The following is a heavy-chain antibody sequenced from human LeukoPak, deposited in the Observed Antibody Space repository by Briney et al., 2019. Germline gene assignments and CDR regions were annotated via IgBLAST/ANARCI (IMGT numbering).Heavy chain of an antibody. D-gene: IGHD3-22*01. CDR3: ARGGPYDCSGYFDY. CDR2: ISYDGSNK. CDR1: GFTFSSYA. J-gene: IGHJ4*02. Sequence: GGSLRLSCAASGFTFSSYAMHWVRQAPGKGLEWVAVISYDGSNKYYADSVKGRFTISRDNSKNTLYLQMNSLRAEDTAVYYCARGGPYDCSGYFDYWGQGTLVTVSS. V-gene: IGHV3-30-3*01.